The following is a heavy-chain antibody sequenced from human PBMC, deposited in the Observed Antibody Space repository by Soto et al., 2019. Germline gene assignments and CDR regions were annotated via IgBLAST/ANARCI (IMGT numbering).Heavy chain of an antibody. CDR2: TIPMFGTP. CDR1: GGTFSKYA. J-gene: IGHJ6*02. CDR3: ARPLRDRNYYYGMAV. V-gene: IGHV1-69*01. D-gene: IGHD3-22*01. Sequence: QVQLVQSGAEMQQPGASVRVSCKASGGTFSKYAFSWVRQAPGQGLEWLGGTIPMFGTPNYAQKFQGRVAISADESTATVYMELSSLRSDDTAVYFCARPLRDRNYYYGMAVWGQGTPVTVYS.